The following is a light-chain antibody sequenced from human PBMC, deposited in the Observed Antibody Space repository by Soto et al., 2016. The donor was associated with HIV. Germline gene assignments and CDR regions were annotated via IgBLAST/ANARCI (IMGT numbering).Light chain of an antibody. V-gene: IGKV1-NL1*01. CDR2: AAS. J-gene: IGKJ1*01. CDR1: QGISNS. CDR3: QQYYSTRT. Sequence: DIQMTQSPSSLSASVGDRVTITCRASQGISNSLAWYQQKPGKAPKLLLYAASRLESGVPSRFSGSGSGTDYTLTISSLQPEDFATYYCQQYYSTRTFGQGPRWKSN.